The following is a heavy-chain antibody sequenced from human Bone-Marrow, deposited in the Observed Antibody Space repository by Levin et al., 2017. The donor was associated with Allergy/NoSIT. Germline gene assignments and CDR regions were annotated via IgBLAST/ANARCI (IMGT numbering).Heavy chain of an antibody. J-gene: IGHJ6*02. D-gene: IGHD3-10*01. Sequence: PGESLKISCKASGSPFSSYVFGWVRQAPGQGLEWMGGITPIFGTVNSAQKFQGRVTITADESTSTVYMELSSLRSEDTALYYCARLRANYGSGTYDLKYGMDLWGQGTTVTVSS. CDR1: GSPFSSYV. CDR3: ARLRANYGSGTYDLKYGMDL. V-gene: IGHV1-69*01. CDR2: ITPIFGTV.